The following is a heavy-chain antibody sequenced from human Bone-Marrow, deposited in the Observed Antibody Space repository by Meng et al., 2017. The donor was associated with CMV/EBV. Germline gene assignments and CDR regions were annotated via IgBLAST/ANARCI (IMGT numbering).Heavy chain of an antibody. CDR3: AREIAAGANWFDP. V-gene: IGHV4-59*01. CDR2: IYYSGST. CDR1: GGSISSYY. D-gene: IGHD6-13*01. Sequence: SETLSLTCTVSGGSISSYYWSWIRQPPGKGLEWIGYIYYSGSTNYNPSLKSRVTISVDTSKNRFSLKLSSVTAADTAVYYCAREIAAGANWFDPWGQGTPVTVSS. J-gene: IGHJ5*02.